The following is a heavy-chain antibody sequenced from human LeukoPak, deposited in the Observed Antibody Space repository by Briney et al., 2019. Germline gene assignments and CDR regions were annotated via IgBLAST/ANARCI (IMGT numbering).Heavy chain of an antibody. CDR2: IYYSGHT. J-gene: IGHJ4*02. V-gene: IGHV4-59*01. CDR3: ARGECSGGSCSPLPLDY. D-gene: IGHD2-15*01. CDR1: GGSISSYY. Sequence: SETLSLTCTVSGGSISSYYWSWVRQPPGKGLEWIGYIYYSGHTNYNPSLKSRVTISVDTSKNQCSLKLSSVTAADTAVYYCARGECSGGSCSPLPLDYWGQGTLVTVSS.